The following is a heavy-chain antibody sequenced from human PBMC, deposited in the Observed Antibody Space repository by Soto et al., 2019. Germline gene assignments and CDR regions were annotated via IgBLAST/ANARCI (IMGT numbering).Heavy chain of an antibody. J-gene: IGHJ4*02. Sequence: EVQLVESGGGLAQPGGSLRLSCAASGLALSNFWMHWVRQAPGKGLVWVSRISSDGTNTNYADSVMGRFTNSRDNAKNALSLQMIIVKAEDTAVYYYLVVNTPWSFDHWGQGALVTFSS. D-gene: IGHD3-22*01. CDR1: GLALSNFW. CDR2: ISSDGTNT. V-gene: IGHV3-74*01. CDR3: LVVNTPWSFDH.